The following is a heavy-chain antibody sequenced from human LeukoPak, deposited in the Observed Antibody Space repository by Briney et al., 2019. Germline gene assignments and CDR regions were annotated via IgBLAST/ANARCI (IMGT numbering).Heavy chain of an antibody. CDR3: ARGSRELYYFDY. Sequence: TSETLSLTCTVSGGSISSYYWSWIRQPPGKGLEWIGYIYYSGSTKYNPSLKSRVTISVDASKTQFSLKLNSVTATDTAVYYCARGSRELYYFDYWGQGTLVTVSS. CDR1: GGSISSYY. V-gene: IGHV4-59*01. J-gene: IGHJ4*02. CDR2: IYYSGST. D-gene: IGHD1-7*01.